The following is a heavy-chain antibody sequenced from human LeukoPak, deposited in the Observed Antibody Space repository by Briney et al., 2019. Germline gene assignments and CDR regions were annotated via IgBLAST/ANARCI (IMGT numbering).Heavy chain of an antibody. D-gene: IGHD4-17*01. Sequence: SETLSLTCTVSGGSISSYYWSWIRQPAGKGLEWIGRIYTSGSTNYNPSLKSRVTMSVDTSKNQFSLNLSSVTAADTAVYYCARVGDYGDYVDYWGQGTLVTVSS. CDR2: IYTSGST. J-gene: IGHJ4*02. V-gene: IGHV4-4*07. CDR3: ARVGDYGDYVDY. CDR1: GGSISSYY.